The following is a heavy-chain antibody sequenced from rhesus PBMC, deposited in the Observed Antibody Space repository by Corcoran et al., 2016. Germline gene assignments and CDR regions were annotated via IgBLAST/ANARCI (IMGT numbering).Heavy chain of an antibody. CDR3: ARDYNIWTGYPTNWFDL. V-gene: IGHV1-198*02. J-gene: IGHJ2*01. Sequence: QVQLVQSGAEVKKPGASVKVSCKASGFTFGSYAISWVRQAPGHGLEWMGVIIPLVGITNYAEKFQGRGTSTADPSTSTAYMELSSLRSEDTAGYYCARDYNIWTGYPTNWFDLGGPGTPITISS. D-gene: IGHD3-3*01. CDR1: GFTFGSYA. CDR2: IIPLVGIT.